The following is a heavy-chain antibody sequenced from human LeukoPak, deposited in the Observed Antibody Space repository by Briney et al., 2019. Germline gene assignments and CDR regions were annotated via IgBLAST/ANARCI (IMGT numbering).Heavy chain of an antibody. D-gene: IGHD5-18*01. CDR1: GHTLTELS. J-gene: IGHJ3*02. CDR2: FDPEDGET. V-gene: IGHV1-24*01. Sequence: ASVQVSCKASGHTLTELSLHWVRQTPGKGLEWMGGFDPEDGETIYAQKFQGRVTMTEDTYTDTAYMELSSLRSEDTAVYYCATWIQLTDAFHIWGQGTMVTVSS. CDR3: ATWIQLTDAFHI.